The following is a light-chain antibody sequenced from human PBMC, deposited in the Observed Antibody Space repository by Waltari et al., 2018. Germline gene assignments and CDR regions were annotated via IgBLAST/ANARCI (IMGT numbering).Light chain of an antibody. V-gene: IGKV4-1*01. Sequence: IAMTQPLDALAVALGERASINTKSSQSVLYSSNNKNYLAWYQQNPGQPPPLLIYWSSTRESGVPDRLSGSGSGTAFTLTISSLLAEDVAVFYCQKYYRPPPYTFGQGTKLEIK. CDR1: QSVLYSSNNKNY. J-gene: IGKJ2*01. CDR2: WSS. CDR3: QKYYRPPPYT.